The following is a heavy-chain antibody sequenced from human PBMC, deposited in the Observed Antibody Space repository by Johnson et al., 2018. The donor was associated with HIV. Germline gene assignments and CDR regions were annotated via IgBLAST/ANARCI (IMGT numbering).Heavy chain of an antibody. J-gene: IGHJ3*02. CDR1: GFTFSNAW. CDR2: IKSKTDGGTT. CDR3: ARKADAIDI. V-gene: IGHV3-15*01. Sequence: VQLVESGGGLVKPGGSLRLSCAASGFTFSNAWMNWVRQAPGKGLEWIGRIKSKTDGGTTDYAAPVKGRFTISRDDSKNTLYLQMNSLRAGDTAVYYCARKADAIDIWGQGTMVTVSS.